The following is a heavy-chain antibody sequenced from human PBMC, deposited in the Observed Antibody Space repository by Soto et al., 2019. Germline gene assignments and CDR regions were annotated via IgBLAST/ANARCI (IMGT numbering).Heavy chain of an antibody. CDR2: ISESGAIT. J-gene: IGHJ6*02. Sequence: EVQLLESGGGLVQPGGSLRVSCAASGFIFSSYIMSWVRQAPGKGLEWVSVISESGAITFYADSVKGRFTISRDNSKNTLYLQMNSLSAEDTAVYFCAKVYCRAGSCTKRVSSDYYCYYGMDVWGQGTTVAVSS. CDR1: GFIFSSYI. CDR3: AKVYCRAGSCTKRVSSDYYCYYGMDV. V-gene: IGHV3-23*01. D-gene: IGHD2-15*01.